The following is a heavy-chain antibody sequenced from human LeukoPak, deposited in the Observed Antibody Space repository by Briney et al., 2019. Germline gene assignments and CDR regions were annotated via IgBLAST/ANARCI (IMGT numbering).Heavy chain of an antibody. Sequence: SETLSLTCAVYDGSFTNYYWSWIRQPPGTGLEWIGEINHSGSTNYNPSLRRRVTISLDTSRNQFSLKLSSVTAADTAVYYCARAPYLTGGSWGQGTMVTVSS. J-gene: IGHJ3*01. CDR1: DGSFTNYY. V-gene: IGHV4-34*01. D-gene: IGHD2-8*02. CDR2: INHSGST. CDR3: ARAPYLTGGS.